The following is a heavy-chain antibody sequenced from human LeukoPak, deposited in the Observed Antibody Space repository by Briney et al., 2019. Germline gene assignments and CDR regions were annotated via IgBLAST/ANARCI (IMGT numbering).Heavy chain of an antibody. CDR3: ASNHPGDYYYYMDV. J-gene: IGHJ6*03. CDR2: IIPIFGTA. Sequence: GASVKVSCKPAGGTFSSYAISWVREAPGQELEWMGGIIPIFGTANYAQKFQGRVTITADKSTSTAYMELSSLRSEDTAVYYCASNHPGDYYYYMDVWGKGTTVTVSS. V-gene: IGHV1-69*06. CDR1: GGTFSSYA.